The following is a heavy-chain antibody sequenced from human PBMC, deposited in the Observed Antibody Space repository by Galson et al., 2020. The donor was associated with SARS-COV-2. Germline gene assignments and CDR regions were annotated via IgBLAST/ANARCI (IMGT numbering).Heavy chain of an antibody. CDR3: ARDQGYYDSSGYSHLNWFDP. J-gene: IGHJ5*02. CDR2: TYYSGST. V-gene: IGHV4-31*03. CDR1: GGSISSGGYY. D-gene: IGHD3-22*01. Sequence: SETLSLTCTVSGGSISSGGYYWSWIRQHPGKGLEWIGYTYYSGSTYYNPSLKSRVTISVDTSKNQFSLKLSSVTAADTAVYYCARDQGYYDSSGYSHLNWFDPWGQGTLVTVSS.